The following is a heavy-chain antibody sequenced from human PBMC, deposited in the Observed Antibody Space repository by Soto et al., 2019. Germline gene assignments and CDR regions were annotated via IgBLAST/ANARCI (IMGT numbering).Heavy chain of an antibody. D-gene: IGHD1-1*01. CDR1: GYDFTTDG. J-gene: IGHJ4*02. CDR3: ARGRYGDY. CDR2: ISAHNGNT. Sequence: QVHLVQSGAEVKKPGASVKVSCKCSGYDFTTDGITRVRQAPGQGLEWMAWISAHNGNTDYAQKLQGRVTVTRDTSTSTAYMELRSLRSDDTAMYYCARGRYGDYWGQGALVTVSS. V-gene: IGHV1-18*01.